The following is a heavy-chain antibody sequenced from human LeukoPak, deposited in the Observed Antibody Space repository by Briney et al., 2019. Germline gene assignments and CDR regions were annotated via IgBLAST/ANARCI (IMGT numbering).Heavy chain of an antibody. CDR2: IYYSGST. CDR3: ARGLANSPDNAIDY. CDR1: GGSISSSSYY. J-gene: IGHJ4*02. D-gene: IGHD1-1*01. Sequence: SETLSLTCTVSGGSISSSSYYWGWIRQPPGKGLEWIGSIYYSGSTYYNPSLKSRVTISVDTSKNQFSLKLSSVTAADTAVYYCARGLANSPDNAIDYWGQGTLVTVSS. V-gene: IGHV4-39*07.